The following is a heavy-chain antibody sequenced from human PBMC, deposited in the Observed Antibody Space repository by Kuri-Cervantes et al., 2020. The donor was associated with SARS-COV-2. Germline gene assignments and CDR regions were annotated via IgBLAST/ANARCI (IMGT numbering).Heavy chain of an antibody. Sequence: LSLTCAASGFTFSSYAMSWVRQAPGKGLEWVSAISGSGGSTYYADSVKGRFTISRDNSKNTLYLQMNSLRAEDTAVYYCATEEWELPTYYFDYWGQGTLVTVSS. CDR1: GFTFSSYA. J-gene: IGHJ4*02. CDR2: ISGSGGST. D-gene: IGHD1-26*01. V-gene: IGHV3-23*01. CDR3: ATEEWELPTYYFDY.